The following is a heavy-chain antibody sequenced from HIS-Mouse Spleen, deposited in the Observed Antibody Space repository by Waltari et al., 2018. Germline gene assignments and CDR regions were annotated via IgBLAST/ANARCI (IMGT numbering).Heavy chain of an antibody. D-gene: IGHD7-27*01. CDR3: ARVGLGIAFDI. V-gene: IGHV1-2*02. CDR1: GYPFTGYY. CDR2: SNPNSGGT. Sequence: QVQLVQSGPEVKKPGASVTVSCKASGYPFTGYYLHWVRQAPGQGLEWMGWSNPNSGGTKYAQKFQGRVTMTRDTSISTAYMELSRLRSDDTAVYYCARVGLGIAFDIWGQGTMVTVSS. J-gene: IGHJ3*02.